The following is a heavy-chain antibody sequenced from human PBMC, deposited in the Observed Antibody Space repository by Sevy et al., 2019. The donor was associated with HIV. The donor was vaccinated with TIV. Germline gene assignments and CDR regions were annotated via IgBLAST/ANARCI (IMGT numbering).Heavy chain of an antibody. J-gene: IGHJ5*02. CDR2: LDPGNGEI. D-gene: IGHD2-15*01. V-gene: IGHV1-24*01. CDR1: GYSLSKLS. CDR3: ATVGLGHYSGSSYYQGDWFDP. Sequence: ASVKVSCKVFGYSLSKLSMHWVRQAPGKGLEWMGSLDPGNGEITYAQTLQGRVTMTEDTSTDTAYMELSSLTSEDTATYYCATVGLGHYSGSSYYQGDWFDPWGQGTLVTVSS.